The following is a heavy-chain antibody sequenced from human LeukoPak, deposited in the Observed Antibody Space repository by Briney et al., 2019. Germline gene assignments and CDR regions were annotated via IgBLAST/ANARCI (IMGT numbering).Heavy chain of an antibody. J-gene: IGHJ4*02. V-gene: IGHV3-74*01. CDR2: INSEGSST. Sequence: GGSLRLSCAASGFTFSSYWIHWVRQAPGKGLVWVSRINSEGSSTSYADSVKGRFTISRDNAKNTLYLQMNSLRAEDTAVYYCASATIFGVVIYYWGQGTLVTVSS. CDR1: GFTFSSYW. D-gene: IGHD3-3*01. CDR3: ASATIFGVVIYY.